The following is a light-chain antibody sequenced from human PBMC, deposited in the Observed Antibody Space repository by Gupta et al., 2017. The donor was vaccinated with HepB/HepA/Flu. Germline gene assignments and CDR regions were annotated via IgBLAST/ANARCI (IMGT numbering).Light chain of an antibody. CDR2: DAS. Sequence: EIVLTQSPATLPLSPGERATLSCRASQSVSSYLAWYQQNPGQAPRLLIYDASNRATGIPTRFSGSGSGTDFTLTISSLEPEDFAVYYCQQRSNWPPTFGQGTKVEIK. J-gene: IGKJ1*01. CDR3: QQRSNWPPT. CDR1: QSVSSY. V-gene: IGKV3-11*01.